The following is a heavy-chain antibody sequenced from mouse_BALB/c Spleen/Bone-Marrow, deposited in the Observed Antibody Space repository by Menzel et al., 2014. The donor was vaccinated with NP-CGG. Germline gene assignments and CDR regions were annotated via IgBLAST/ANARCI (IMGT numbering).Heavy chain of an antibody. CDR2: IDPANGNT. D-gene: IGHD2-14*01. V-gene: IGHV14-3*02. J-gene: IGHJ2*01. CDR3: ASYRLRTYFDY. Sequence: VQLQQSGAELVKPGASVRLSCTASGFNIKGTYIHWVKQRPEQGLEWIGRIDPANGNTKYDPKFQGKATITADTSSNTAYLQLSSLTSEDTAVYYCASYRLRTYFDYWGQGTTLTVSS. CDR1: GFNIKGTY.